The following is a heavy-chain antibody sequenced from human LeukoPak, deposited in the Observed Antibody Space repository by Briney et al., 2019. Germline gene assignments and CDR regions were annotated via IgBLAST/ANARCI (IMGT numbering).Heavy chain of an antibody. CDR1: GSSLTNSW. J-gene: IGHJ4*02. CDR2: IFPVDSDT. V-gene: IGHV5-51*01. CDR3: ARQPGDH. Sequence: GESLKTSCERSGSSLTNSWSAWSGKLPGKGLKWMGIIFPVDSDTRYSPSFQGQVTISADKSIRPAYLQWSSLRASDTAMYYCARQPGDHWGQGTLVTVSS.